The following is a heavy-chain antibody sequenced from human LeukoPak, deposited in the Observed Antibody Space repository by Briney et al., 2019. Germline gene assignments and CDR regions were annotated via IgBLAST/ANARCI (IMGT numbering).Heavy chain of an antibody. CDR3: ADFGSGSYIFNY. V-gene: IGHV3-23*01. CDR1: GFTFSSYA. D-gene: IGHD3-10*01. CDR2: IGHTSGA. J-gene: IGHJ4*02. Sequence: GGSLRLSCAASGFTFSSYAMCWVRQAPGKGPEWVATIGHTSGAWYADSVTGRFTISRDNSKSMLYLHMNSLSGEDTALYYCADFGSGSYIFNYWGQGSLVTVSS.